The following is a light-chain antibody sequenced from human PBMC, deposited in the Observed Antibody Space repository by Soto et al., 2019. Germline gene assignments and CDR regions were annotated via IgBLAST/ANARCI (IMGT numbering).Light chain of an antibody. Sequence: EIVMTQSPATLSVSPGERATLSCRASESVSSNLAWYQQKPGQAPRLLIYAASTRATGIQARISGSGSGTEFTLTIRSLQSEDFAVYYCQQYNKRRTCGQGTKVDIK. V-gene: IGKV3D-15*01. J-gene: IGKJ1*01. CDR2: AAS. CDR3: QQYNKRRT. CDR1: ESVSSN.